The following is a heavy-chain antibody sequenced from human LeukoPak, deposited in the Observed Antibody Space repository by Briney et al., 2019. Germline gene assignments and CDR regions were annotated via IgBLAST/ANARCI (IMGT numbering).Heavy chain of an antibody. CDR3: ARDSRNRKDAFDI. Sequence: PSETLSLTCTVSGGSISSYYWSWIRQPPGKGQEWIGYIYYSGSTNYNPSLKSRVTISVDTSKNQFSLKLSSVTAADTAVYYCARDSRNRKDAFDIWGQGTMVTVSS. V-gene: IGHV4-59*12. J-gene: IGHJ3*02. D-gene: IGHD1-14*01. CDR1: GGSISSYY. CDR2: IYYSGST.